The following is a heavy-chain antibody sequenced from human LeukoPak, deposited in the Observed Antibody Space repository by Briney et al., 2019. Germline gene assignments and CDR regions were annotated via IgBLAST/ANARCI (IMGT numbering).Heavy chain of an antibody. Sequence: SETLSLTCAVYGGSFSGYYWSWIRQPPGKGLEWIAEINHSGSTNYNPSLKSRVTISVDTSKNQFSLKLSSVTAADTAVYYCATIYYDSSGYYYNWFDPWGQGTLVTVSS. CDR1: GGSFSGYY. V-gene: IGHV4-34*01. CDR3: ATIYYDSSGYYYNWFDP. J-gene: IGHJ5*02. CDR2: INHSGST. D-gene: IGHD3-22*01.